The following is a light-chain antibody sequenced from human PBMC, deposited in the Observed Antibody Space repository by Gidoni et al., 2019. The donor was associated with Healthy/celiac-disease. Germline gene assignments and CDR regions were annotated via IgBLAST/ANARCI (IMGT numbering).Light chain of an antibody. CDR1: QSISSY. J-gene: IGKJ1*01. CDR3: QQSYSTPQT. Sequence: DIQMTQSPSSLSASVGDRVTISCRASQSISSYLDWYQQKPGQAPTLLIYDASSWQSGVPARFSGSGSGTDFTLTISSLQPEDFATYYCQQSYSTPQTFGQGTKVEIK. V-gene: IGKV1-39*01. CDR2: DAS.